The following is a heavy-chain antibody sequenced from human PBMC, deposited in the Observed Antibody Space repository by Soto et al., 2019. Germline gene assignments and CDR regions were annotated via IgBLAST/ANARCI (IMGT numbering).Heavy chain of an antibody. D-gene: IGHD3-22*01. CDR3: ATFHSRAYFDDY. Sequence: KTSETLSLTCAVSGGSINSGDYSWTWIRQPPGKGLEWIGYMHHSGNNFYNPSLRSRVTMSLDRSKNQFSLNLRSMAAADTAVYFCATFHSRAYFDDYWGQGTLVTVSS. V-gene: IGHV4-30-2*01. CDR2: MHHSGNN. CDR1: GGSINSGDYS. J-gene: IGHJ4*02.